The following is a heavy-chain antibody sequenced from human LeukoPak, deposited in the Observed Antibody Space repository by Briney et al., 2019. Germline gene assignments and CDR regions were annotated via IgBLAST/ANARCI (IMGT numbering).Heavy chain of an antibody. J-gene: IGHJ3*02. Sequence: SETLSLTCTVSGGSVTSTYYYWGWIRQPPGEGLEWIGNIYNSGNTYYNPSLKGRVTKSLDTSKNQFSLTLTSVTAPDTAVYYCASSGSYSFHAFDIWGQGTMVTVSS. V-gene: IGHV4-39*07. CDR3: ASSGSYSFHAFDI. CDR1: GGSVTSTYYY. D-gene: IGHD1-26*01. CDR2: IYNSGNT.